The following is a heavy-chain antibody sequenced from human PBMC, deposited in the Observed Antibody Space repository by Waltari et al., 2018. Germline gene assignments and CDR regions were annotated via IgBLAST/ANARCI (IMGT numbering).Heavy chain of an antibody. V-gene: IGHV4-39*01. CDR1: GGSISSSSYY. CDR3: ARHGYYYYYMDV. CDR2: SYYRGST. Sequence: QLQLQESGPGLVKPSETLSLTCTVSGGSISSSSYYWGWIRQPPGKGLEWIGSSYYRGSTYYNPSLKSRVTISVDTSKNQFSLKLSSVTAADTAVYYCARHGYYYYYMDVWGKGTTVTVSS. J-gene: IGHJ6*03.